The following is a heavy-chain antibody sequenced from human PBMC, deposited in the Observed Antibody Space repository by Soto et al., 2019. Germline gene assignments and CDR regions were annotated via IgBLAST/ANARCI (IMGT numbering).Heavy chain of an antibody. J-gene: IGHJ4*02. CDR1: GYTFTSYY. CDR3: ARGTMDRGDDTSFAPYD. Sequence: ASVKVSCKASGYTFTSYYMHWVRQAPGQGLEWMGIINPSGGSTSYAQKFQGRVTMTRDTSTSTVYMELSSLRSEDTAVYYCARGTMDRGDDTSFAPYDWGQGALVTVSS. D-gene: IGHD3-10*01. CDR2: INPSGGST. V-gene: IGHV1-46*03.